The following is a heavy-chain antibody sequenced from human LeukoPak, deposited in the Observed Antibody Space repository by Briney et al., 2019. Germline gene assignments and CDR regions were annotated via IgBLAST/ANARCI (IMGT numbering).Heavy chain of an antibody. J-gene: IGHJ4*02. CDR1: GFTFDDYA. CDR3: TRGDYYDSSGYFFDY. CDR2: ITWDGGST. D-gene: IGHD3-22*01. V-gene: IGHV3-43D*03. Sequence: PGGSLRLSCAASGFTFDDYAMHWVRQAPGKGLEWVSLITWDGGSTYFADSVKGRFTISRDNSKNSPYLQMNSLRAEDTALYYCTRGDYYDSSGYFFDYWGQGTLVTVSS.